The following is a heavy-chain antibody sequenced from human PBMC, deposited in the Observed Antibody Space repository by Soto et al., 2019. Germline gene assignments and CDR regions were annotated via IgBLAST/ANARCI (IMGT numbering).Heavy chain of an antibody. J-gene: IGHJ6*02. CDR3: AREGYYDSSGYLDYYYGMDV. CDR1: GFTFSSYA. CDR2: ISYDGSNK. D-gene: IGHD3-22*01. V-gene: IGHV3-30-3*01. Sequence: LRLSCAASGFTFSSYAMRWVRQAPGKGLEWVAVISYDGSNKYYADSVKGRFTISRDNSKNTLYLQMNSLRAEDTAVYYCAREGYYDSSGYLDYYYGMDVWGQGTTVTVSS.